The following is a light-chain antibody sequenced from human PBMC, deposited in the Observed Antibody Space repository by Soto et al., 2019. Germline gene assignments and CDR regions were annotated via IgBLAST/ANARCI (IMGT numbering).Light chain of an antibody. CDR1: SSDVGGYNY. J-gene: IGLJ1*01. CDR2: DVS. Sequence: QSVLTQPASVSGSPGQSITISCTGTSSDVGGYNYVSWYQQHPGKAPKLMIYDVSNRPSGVSNRFSGSKSGNTASLTISGLQAEDEADYYCSSYTISRYVFGTGTKVTVL. V-gene: IGLV2-14*01. CDR3: SSYTISRYV.